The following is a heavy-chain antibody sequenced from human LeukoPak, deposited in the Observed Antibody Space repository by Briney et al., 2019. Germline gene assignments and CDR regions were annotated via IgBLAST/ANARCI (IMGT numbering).Heavy chain of an antibody. CDR1: GYTFTSHD. CDR2: MSPNSGDT. J-gene: IGHJ4*02. Sequence: ASVKVSCKASGYTFTSHDINWVRQATGQGLEWMGWMSPNSGDTGYAQKFQGRVTMTSDSSISTAYVELSSLRSEDTAIYYCVRTPPNWGFDYWGQGTLVTVSS. CDR3: VRTPPNWGFDY. V-gene: IGHV1-8*01. D-gene: IGHD7-27*01.